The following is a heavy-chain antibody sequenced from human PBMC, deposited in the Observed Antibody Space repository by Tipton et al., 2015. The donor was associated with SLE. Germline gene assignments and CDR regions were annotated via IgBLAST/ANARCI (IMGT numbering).Heavy chain of an antibody. D-gene: IGHD1-26*01. J-gene: IGHJ4*02. CDR1: GGSFSGYY. Sequence: TLSLTCAVYGGSFSGYYWSWIRQPPGKGLEWIGEIYHSGSTNYNPSLKSRVTISVDTSKNQFSLKLSSVTAADTAVYYCTRGVGARGSNLDYWGQGSLVTVSS. V-gene: IGHV4-34*01. CDR2: IYHSGST. CDR3: TRGVGARGSNLDY.